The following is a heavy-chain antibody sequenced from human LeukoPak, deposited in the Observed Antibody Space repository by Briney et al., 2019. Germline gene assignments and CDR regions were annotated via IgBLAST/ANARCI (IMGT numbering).Heavy chain of an antibody. V-gene: IGHV4-31*11. CDR1: GGSFSGYY. Sequence: PSETLSLTCAVYGGSFSGYYWSWIRQHPGKGLEWIGYIYYSGSTYYNPSLKSRVTISVDTSKNQFSLKLSSVTAADTAVYYCARTTYYXXSSGXXYXXDYXGQ. J-gene: IGHJ4*02. CDR3: ARTTYYXXSSGXXYXXDY. D-gene: IGHD3-22*01. CDR2: IYYSGST.